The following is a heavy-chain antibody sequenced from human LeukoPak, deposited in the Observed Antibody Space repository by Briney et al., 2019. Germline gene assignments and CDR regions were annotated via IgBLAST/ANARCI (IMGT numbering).Heavy chain of an antibody. CDR3: ARGPGELINGYFDY. CDR2: IIPIFGTA. CDR1: GGTFSSYA. V-gene: IGHV1-69*13. Sequence: SVKVSCKASGGTFSSYAISWVRQAPGQGLEWMGGIIPIFGTANYAQKFQGRVTITADESTSTAYMELSSLRSEDTAVYYCARGPGELINGYFDYWGQGTLVTVSS. J-gene: IGHJ4*02. D-gene: IGHD1-26*01.